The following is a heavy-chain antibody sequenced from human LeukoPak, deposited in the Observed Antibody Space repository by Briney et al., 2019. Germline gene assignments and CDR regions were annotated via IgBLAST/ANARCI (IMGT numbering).Heavy chain of an antibody. J-gene: IGHJ5*02. CDR2: IYTSGST. D-gene: IGHD6-13*01. V-gene: IGHV4-61*02. Sequence: ASETLSLTCTVSGYSISSGSYYWSWIRQPAGKGLEWIGRIYTSGSTNYNPSLKSRVTISVDTSKNQFSLKLSSVTAADTAVYYCARWGLAAAGNFWFDPWGQGTLVTVSS. CDR1: GYSISSGSYY. CDR3: ARWGLAAAGNFWFDP.